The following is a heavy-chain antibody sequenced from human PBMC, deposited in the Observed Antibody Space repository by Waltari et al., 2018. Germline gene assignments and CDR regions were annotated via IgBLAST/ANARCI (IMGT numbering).Heavy chain of an antibody. V-gene: IGHV1-69*13. Sequence: QVQLVQSGAEVKKPGSSVKVSCKASGGTFSSYAISCVRQAPGQGLEWMGGIIPIFGTANYAQKFQGRVTITADESTSTAYMELSSLRSEDTAVYYCASRELDGYNYSGIYYYGMDVWGQGTTVTVSS. CDR1: GGTFSSYA. D-gene: IGHD5-12*01. J-gene: IGHJ6*02. CDR2: IIPIFGTA. CDR3: ASRELDGYNYSGIYYYGMDV.